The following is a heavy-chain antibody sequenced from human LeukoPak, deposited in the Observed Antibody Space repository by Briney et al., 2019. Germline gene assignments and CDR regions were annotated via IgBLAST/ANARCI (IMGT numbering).Heavy chain of an antibody. CDR1: GGSISSGGYY. Sequence: SETLSLTCTVSGGSISSGGYYWRWIRQHPGKGLEWIGYIYYSGSTYYNPSLKSRVTISVDTSKNQFSLKLSSVTAADTAVYYCVRDRDTAEGGNWFDPWGQGTLVTVSS. CDR2: IYYSGST. D-gene: IGHD5-18*01. J-gene: IGHJ5*02. V-gene: IGHV4-31*03. CDR3: VRDRDTAEGGNWFDP.